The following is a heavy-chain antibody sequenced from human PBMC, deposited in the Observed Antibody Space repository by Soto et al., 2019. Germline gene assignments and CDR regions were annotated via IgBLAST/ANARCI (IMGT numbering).Heavy chain of an antibody. CDR2: ISSSGSTI. CDR1: GFTFSDYY. CDR3: ARVGPMVRGAHDAFDI. V-gene: IGHV3-11*01. D-gene: IGHD3-10*01. J-gene: IGHJ3*02. Sequence: QVQLVESGGGLVKPGGSLSLSCAASGFTFSDYYMSWIRQAPGKGLEWVSYISSSGSTIYYADSVKGRFTISRDNAKKSLYLQMNSLRAEDTAVYDCARVGPMVRGAHDAFDIWGQWTMVTVSS.